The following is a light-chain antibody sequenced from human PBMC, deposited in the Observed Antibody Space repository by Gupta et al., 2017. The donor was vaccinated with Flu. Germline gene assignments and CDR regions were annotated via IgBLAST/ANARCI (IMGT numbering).Light chain of an antibody. CDR2: GAS. CDR1: QSVSSN. Sequence: EIVLTQSPATLSVSPGERATLTCRASQSVSSNLAWYQQKPGQAPRPLIYGASTRATGIPARFSGSGSGTEFTLTISSLQAEDFAVYYCQQYNTEPGATFGQGTKVEIK. CDR3: QQYNTEPGAT. J-gene: IGKJ1*01. V-gene: IGKV3-15*01.